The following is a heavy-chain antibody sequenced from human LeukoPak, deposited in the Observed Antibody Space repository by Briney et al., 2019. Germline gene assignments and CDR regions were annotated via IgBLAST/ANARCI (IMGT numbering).Heavy chain of an antibody. V-gene: IGHV3-23*01. J-gene: IGHJ3*02. Sequence: GALRLSCAASGFTFSSYAMSWVRQAPGKGLEWVSAISGSGGSTYYADSVKGRFTISRDNSKNTLYLQMSSLRAEDTAVYYCAKRLRDIVGARNAFDIWGQGTMVSVSS. CDR3: AKRLRDIVGARNAFDI. D-gene: IGHD1-26*01. CDR1: GFTFSSYA. CDR2: ISGSGGST.